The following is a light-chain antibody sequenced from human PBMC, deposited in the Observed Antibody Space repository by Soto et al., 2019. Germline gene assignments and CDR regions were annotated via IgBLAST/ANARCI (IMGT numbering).Light chain of an antibody. CDR1: QSVSSD. Sequence: EIVLTQSPATLSLFPGEKATLSCRASQSVSSDLAWYQHKPGQAPRLLIYDASERATGIPARFSGSGSGTDFTLTISGLEPEDFAVYYCQQRSSWPPITFGQGSRLEIK. CDR2: DAS. V-gene: IGKV3-11*01. J-gene: IGKJ5*01. CDR3: QQRSSWPPIT.